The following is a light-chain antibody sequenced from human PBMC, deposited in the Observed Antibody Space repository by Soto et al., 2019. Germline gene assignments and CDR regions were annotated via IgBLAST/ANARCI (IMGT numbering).Light chain of an antibody. CDR1: SGDIGSYNR. V-gene: IGLV2-14*01. CDR2: EVT. CDR3: SSYTNINTRACV. Sequence: QSVLTQPASVSGSPGQSITISRTGTSGDIGSYNRVSWYQQHPGKAPKLIIYEVTDRPSGVSNRFSGSKSGNTASLTISGLQAEDEAEYYCSSYTNINTRACVFGTGTKGTVL. J-gene: IGLJ1*01.